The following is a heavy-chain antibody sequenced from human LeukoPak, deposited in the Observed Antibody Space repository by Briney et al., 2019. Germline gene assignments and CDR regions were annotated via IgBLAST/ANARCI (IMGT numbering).Heavy chain of an antibody. Sequence: GASVKVCCTASGYTFTSYGISWVRQPPGQGLEWMGCITTYNGNTNYAQKVQGRVSLTIDTSTRKEYMELRSLRSDDTAVYYCARDQYVSRWLDPWAKDTLLRLFS. J-gene: IGHJ5*02. CDR1: GYTFTSYG. CDR2: ITTYNGNT. CDR3: ARDQYVSRWLDP. V-gene: IGHV1-18*01. D-gene: IGHD3-10*02.